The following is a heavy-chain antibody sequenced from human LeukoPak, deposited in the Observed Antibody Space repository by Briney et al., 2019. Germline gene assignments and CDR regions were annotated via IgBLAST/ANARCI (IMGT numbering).Heavy chain of an antibody. CDR2: ISGSGGST. CDR3: AREAITMVRGVIITPYYMDV. D-gene: IGHD3-10*01. CDR1: GFTFSSYG. Sequence: PGGSLRLSCAASGFTFSSYGMSWVRQAPGKGLEWVSAISGSGGSTYYADSVKGRFTISRDNSKNTLYLQMNSLRAEDTAVYYCAREAITMVRGVIITPYYMDVWGKGTTVTISS. J-gene: IGHJ6*03. V-gene: IGHV3-23*01.